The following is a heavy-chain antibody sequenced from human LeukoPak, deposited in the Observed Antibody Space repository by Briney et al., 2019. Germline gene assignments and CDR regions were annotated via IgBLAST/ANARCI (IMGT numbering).Heavy chain of an antibody. D-gene: IGHD6-13*01. Sequence: GGSLRLSCAASGFTFGSYGMHWVRQAPGKGLEWVAFIRYDGSNKYYADSVKGRFTISRDNSKNTLYLQMNSLRAEDTAVYYCAKDVQQQLGGSIDYWGEGSLVAVS. CDR1: GFTFGSYG. CDR3: AKDVQQQLGGSIDY. V-gene: IGHV3-30*02. CDR2: IRYDGSNK. J-gene: IGHJ4*02.